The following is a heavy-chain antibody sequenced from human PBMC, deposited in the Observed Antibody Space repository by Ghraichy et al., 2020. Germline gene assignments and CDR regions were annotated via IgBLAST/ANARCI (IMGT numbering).Heavy chain of an antibody. CDR3: ARDATSGMDV. Sequence: GGSLRLSCAVSGLTFTNYWIHWVRQAPGKGLVWVSRIKSDGSSPRYADAVKGRFTVSRDNAKNTLYLQMNSLRAEDTAVYYCARDATSGMDVWGQGTTVTVAS. J-gene: IGHJ6*02. V-gene: IGHV3-74*01. CDR2: IKSDGSSP. CDR1: GLTFTNYW.